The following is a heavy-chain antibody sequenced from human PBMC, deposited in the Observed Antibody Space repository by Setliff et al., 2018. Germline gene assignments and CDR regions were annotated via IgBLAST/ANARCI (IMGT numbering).Heavy chain of an antibody. CDR1: GYPFNAYW. CDR2: IIPVLGMT. Sequence: ASVKVSCKASGYPFNAYWVSWVRQAPGQGLEWMGAIIPVLGMTEYAQKFQDRLTITADQSTTTVYMELSSLRFDDTALYYCARGPAPTVTPSRLIYFYHMDVWGTGTTVTVSS. V-gene: IGHV1-69*10. D-gene: IGHD4-17*01. J-gene: IGHJ6*03. CDR3: ARGPAPTVTPSRLIYFYHMDV.